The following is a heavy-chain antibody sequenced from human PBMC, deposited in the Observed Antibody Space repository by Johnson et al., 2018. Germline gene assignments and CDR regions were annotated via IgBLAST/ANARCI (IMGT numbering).Heavy chain of an antibody. Sequence: QVQLVQSGGGVVQPGRSLRLSCEASGFTFSTYAMNWVRQAPGEGLEWVAVTSYNENEKHVADSVKGRFIISRDNSKNTVYLQMNSLRLEDTAGYYCAKDRVGLGDLFDYWGRGTLVTVSS. CDR2: TSYNENEK. J-gene: IGHJ4*02. CDR1: GFTFSTYA. D-gene: IGHD2-15*01. CDR3: AKDRVGLGDLFDY. V-gene: IGHV3-30*18.